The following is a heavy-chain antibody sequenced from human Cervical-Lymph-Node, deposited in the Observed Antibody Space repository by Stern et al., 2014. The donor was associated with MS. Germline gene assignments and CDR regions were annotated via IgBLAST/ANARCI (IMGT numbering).Heavy chain of an antibody. J-gene: IGHJ3*01. CDR3: ATASRYDALDL. CDR2: YDPEEGNT. CDR1: GYSLSDLS. Sequence: QVQLGQSGAEVRKPGASVRVSCKVSGYSLSDLSMHWVRQAPGKGLERLGGYDPEEGNTVYAQRFQGRVTMTEDTSTDTAYMELNSLRSDDTAVYHCATASRYDALDLWGQGTVVTVSS. V-gene: IGHV1-24*01.